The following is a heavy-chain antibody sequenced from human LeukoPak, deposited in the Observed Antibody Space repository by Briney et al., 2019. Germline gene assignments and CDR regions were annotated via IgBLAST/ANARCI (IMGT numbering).Heavy chain of an antibody. CDR3: ARRSMVQHLDV. J-gene: IGHJ6*04. V-gene: IGHV7-4-1*02. Sequence: ASVKVSCKASGYTFTSYDINWVRQAPGQGLEYMGWIDTNTGNPTYAQAFTGRIVFSLDTSVSTAYLDIRSLKAEDTAVYFCARRSMVQHLDVWGKGTTVIVSS. CDR2: IDTNTGNP. CDR1: GYTFTSYD. D-gene: IGHD3-10*01.